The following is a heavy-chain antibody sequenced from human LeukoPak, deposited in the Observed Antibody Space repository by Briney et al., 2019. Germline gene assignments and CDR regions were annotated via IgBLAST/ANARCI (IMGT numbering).Heavy chain of an antibody. D-gene: IGHD3-16*02. J-gene: IGHJ4*02. CDR2: INPNSGGT. CDR1: GYTFTGYY. Sequence: GASVKVSCKASGYTFTGYYMHWVRQAPGQGLEWMGWINPNSGGTSYAQKFQGRVTMTRDTSISTAYMELSRLRSDDTAVYYCARGHYDYVWGSYREGDFDYWGQGTLVTVSS. V-gene: IGHV1-2*02. CDR3: ARGHYDYVWGSYREGDFDY.